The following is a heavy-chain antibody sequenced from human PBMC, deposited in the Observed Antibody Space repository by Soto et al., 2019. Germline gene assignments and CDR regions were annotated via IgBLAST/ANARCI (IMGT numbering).Heavy chain of an antibody. Sequence: QVLLQKWGAGLLKPSETLSLTCAVYGGSFSTYYWSWIRQPPGKGLEWIGEINHRGSTNYNPSLKSRVTISVDTSKNQLSLKLSSVTAADRAVYYCARGLNWNYGAFDYWGQGTLVTVSS. D-gene: IGHD1-7*01. CDR3: ARGLNWNYGAFDY. V-gene: IGHV4-34*01. J-gene: IGHJ4*02. CDR2: INHRGST. CDR1: GGSFSTYY.